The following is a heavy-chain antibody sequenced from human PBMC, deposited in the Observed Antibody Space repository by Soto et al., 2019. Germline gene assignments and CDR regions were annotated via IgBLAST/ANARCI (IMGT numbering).Heavy chain of an antibody. Sequence: DVQLVESGGGLVQPGESLRLSCVASGFSFSDPWMSWVRQAPGKGLEWIGRIRNKIAGGTADYVAPVKGRFTISRDDSKNTVYLQMNSLKTEDTAVYYCTTEGRDWGQGTLVTVSS. V-gene: IGHV3-15*01. CDR2: IRNKIAGGTA. CDR1: GFSFSDPW. CDR3: TTEGRD. J-gene: IGHJ4*02.